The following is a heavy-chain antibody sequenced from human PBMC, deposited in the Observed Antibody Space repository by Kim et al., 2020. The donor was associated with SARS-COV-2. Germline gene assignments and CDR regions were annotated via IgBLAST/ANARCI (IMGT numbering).Heavy chain of an antibody. CDR3: ARDEGSGYYDY. V-gene: IGHV3-21*01. Sequence: IYYADSGKGRFTISRDNAKNSLYLQMNSLRAEDTAVYYCARDEGSGYYDYWGQGTLVTVSS. CDR2: I. D-gene: IGHD3-22*01. J-gene: IGHJ4*02.